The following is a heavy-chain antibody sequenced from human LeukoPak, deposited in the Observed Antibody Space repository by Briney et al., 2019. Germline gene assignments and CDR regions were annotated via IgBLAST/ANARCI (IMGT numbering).Heavy chain of an antibody. Sequence: SVKVSCKASGGTFSSYAISWVRQAPGQGLEWMGRIIPIFGTANYAQKFQGRVTITTDESTSTAYMELSSLRSEDTAVYYCAHSAYDFWSGYLHWFDPGAREPWSPSPQ. D-gene: IGHD3-3*01. CDR3: AHSAYDFWSGYLHWFDP. CDR2: IIPIFGTA. CDR1: GGTFSSYA. V-gene: IGHV1-69*05. J-gene: IGHJ5*02.